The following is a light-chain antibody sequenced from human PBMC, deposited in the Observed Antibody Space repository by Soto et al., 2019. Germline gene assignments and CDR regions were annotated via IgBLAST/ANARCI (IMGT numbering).Light chain of an antibody. V-gene: IGKV1-5*01. CDR3: QEYNSWRGEWT. J-gene: IGKJ1*01. Sequence: DIQMTQSPSTLSASVGDRVTITCRASQSINIWLAWYQQKAGKAPKLLIYDASTLESGVPSRFSGSGSRTEFDLTISSLQPDDFATDYCQEYNSWRGEWTFGQGTKVEIK. CDR1: QSINIW. CDR2: DAS.